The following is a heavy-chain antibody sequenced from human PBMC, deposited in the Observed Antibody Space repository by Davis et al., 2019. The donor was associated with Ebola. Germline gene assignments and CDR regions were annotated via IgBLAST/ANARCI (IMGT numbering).Heavy chain of an antibody. CDR1: GFTFSSYS. D-gene: IGHD3-3*01. J-gene: IGHJ6*02. Sequence: PAGSLRLSCAASGFTFSSYSMNWVRQAPGKGLEWVGRIRSKANSYATAYAASVNGRFTISRDDSKNTAYLQMNSLKTEDTTVYYCTSDFWSGTIFLGDVWGQGTTVTVSS. CDR3: TSDFWSGTIFLGDV. V-gene: IGHV3-73*01. CDR2: IRSKANSYAT.